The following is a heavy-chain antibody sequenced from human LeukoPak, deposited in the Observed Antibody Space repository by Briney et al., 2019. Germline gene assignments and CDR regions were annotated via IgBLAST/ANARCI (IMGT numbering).Heavy chain of an antibody. Sequence: GGSLRLSCAASGFIFSNYAMSWVRQAPGKGLEWVSTIDYSGAYTYHADSVKGRFTISRHNSKNTLYLQMNSLRAEDTAVYYCASGGMVATRGSYYFDYWGQGTLVTVSS. V-gene: IGHV3-23*01. CDR1: GFIFSNYA. CDR3: ASGGMVATRGSYYFDY. D-gene: IGHD5-12*01. CDR2: IDYSGAYT. J-gene: IGHJ4*02.